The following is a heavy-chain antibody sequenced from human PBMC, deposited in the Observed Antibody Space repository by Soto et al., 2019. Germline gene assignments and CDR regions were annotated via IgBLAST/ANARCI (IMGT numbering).Heavy chain of an antibody. J-gene: IGHJ6*03. CDR1: GGTFSSYT. CDR3: ARSDDLRHFDLNDYYYYYMDV. Sequence: QVQLVQSGAEVKKPGSSVKVSCKASGGTFSSYTVTWVRQAPGQGLEWMGRSIPILGIANYAQKFQGRVTITADKSTSTAYMELSSLRSEDTAVYYCARSDDLRHFDLNDYYYYYMDVWGKGTTVTVSS. D-gene: IGHD3-9*01. CDR2: SIPILGIA. V-gene: IGHV1-69*02.